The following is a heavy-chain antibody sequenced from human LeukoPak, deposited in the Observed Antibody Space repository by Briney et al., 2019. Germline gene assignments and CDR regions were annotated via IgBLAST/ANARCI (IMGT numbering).Heavy chain of an antibody. D-gene: IGHD2-2*01. Sequence: SETLSLTCAVYGGSFSGYYWSWIRQPPGKGLEWIGEINHSGSTNYNPSLKSRVTISVDTSKNRFSLKLSSVTAADTAVYYCAVGLVVPAASDYWGQGTLVTVSS. CDR3: AVGLVVPAASDY. J-gene: IGHJ4*02. CDR1: GGSFSGYY. V-gene: IGHV4-34*01. CDR2: INHSGST.